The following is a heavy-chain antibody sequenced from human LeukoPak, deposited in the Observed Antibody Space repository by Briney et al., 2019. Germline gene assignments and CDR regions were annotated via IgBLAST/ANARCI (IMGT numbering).Heavy chain of an antibody. CDR1: GGTFSSYA. D-gene: IGHD3-22*01. V-gene: IGHV1-69*04. CDR3: ARDHQHYYDSSGYYYPFDY. CDR2: IIPMLGIP. Sequence: ASVKVSCKASGGTFSSYAISWVRQAPGQGLEWMGRIIPMLGIPNCAQKFQGRVTITADTSTSTAYLELSSLRSEDTAVYYCARDHQHYYDSSGYYYPFDYWGQGTLVTVSS. J-gene: IGHJ4*02.